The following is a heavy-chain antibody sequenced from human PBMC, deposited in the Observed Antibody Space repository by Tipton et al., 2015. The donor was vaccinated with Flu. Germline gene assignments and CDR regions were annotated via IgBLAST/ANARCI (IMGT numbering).Heavy chain of an antibody. CDR3: ARDGPEWNYFAYMDV. CDR2: MNLDGSEK. J-gene: IGHJ6*03. V-gene: IGHV3-7*01. CDR1: GFTFGNYW. Sequence: SLRLSCAASGFTFGNYWMDWVRQAPGKGLEWVAKMNLDGSEKYYADSVKGRFTISRDNSKNTVYLEMHSLRAEDTAVYYCARDGPEWNYFAYMDVWGKGIKVTVSS. D-gene: IGHD3-3*01.